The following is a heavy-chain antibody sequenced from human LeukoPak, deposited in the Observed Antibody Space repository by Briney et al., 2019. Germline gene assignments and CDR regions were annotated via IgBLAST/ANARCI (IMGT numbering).Heavy chain of an antibody. V-gene: IGHV1-69*05. CDR1: GGTFSSYA. J-gene: IGHJ3*02. CDR3: ARAEQAVSDAFDI. Sequence: ASVKVSCKASGGTFSSYAISWVRQAPGQGLEWMGGIIPIFGTANYAQKFQGRVTITTDESTSTAYMELSSLRPEDTAVYYCARAEQAVSDAFDIWGQGTMVTVSS. CDR2: IIPIFGTA. D-gene: IGHD6-19*01.